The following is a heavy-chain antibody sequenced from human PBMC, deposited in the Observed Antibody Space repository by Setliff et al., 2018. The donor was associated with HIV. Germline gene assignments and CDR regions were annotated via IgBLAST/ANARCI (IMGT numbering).Heavy chain of an antibody. CDR3: ARGIGPLPNWENFYYSMDV. D-gene: IGHD1-26*01. CDR2: VYYTGST. V-gene: IGHV4-59*12. CDR1: GGSFSSYY. Sequence: SETLSLTCSVSGGSFSSYYWSWIRQPPGKGLEWIGYVYYTGSTDYNPSLKSRLTISADTSTNNFSLNLSSVTAADTAVYYCARGIGPLPNWENFYYSMDVWGKGTTVTVSS. J-gene: IGHJ6*03.